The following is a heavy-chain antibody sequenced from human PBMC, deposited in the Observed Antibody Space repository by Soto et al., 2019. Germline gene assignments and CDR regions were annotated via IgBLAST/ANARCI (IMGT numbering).Heavy chain of an antibody. CDR2: INAGNGNT. J-gene: IGHJ6*02. CDR1: GYTFTSYA. D-gene: IGHD1-26*01. V-gene: IGHV1-3*01. CDR3: ARDVVATRGVYYYGMDV. Sequence: ASVKVSCTESGYTFTSYAMHWVRQAPGQRLEWMGWINAGNGNTKYSQKFQGRVTITRDTSASTAYMELSSLRSEDTAVYYCARDVVATRGVYYYGMDVWGQGTTVTVSS.